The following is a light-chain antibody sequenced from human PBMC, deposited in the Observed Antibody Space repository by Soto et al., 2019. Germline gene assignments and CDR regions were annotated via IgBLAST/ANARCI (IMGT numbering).Light chain of an antibody. CDR2: EVT. Sequence: QSVLTQPPSASGSPGQSVTISCTQTSGDVGGFNYVSWYQQHPGKAPKLMIYEVTKRPSGVPDRFSGSKSGNTASLTVSGLQAEDEADYYCSSYAGSNNLIFGGGTSSPS. J-gene: IGLJ2*01. V-gene: IGLV2-8*01. CDR1: SGDVGGFNY. CDR3: SSYAGSNNLI.